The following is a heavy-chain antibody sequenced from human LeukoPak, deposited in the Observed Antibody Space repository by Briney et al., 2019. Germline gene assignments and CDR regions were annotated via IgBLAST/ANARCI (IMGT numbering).Heavy chain of an antibody. Sequence: GGSLRLSCAASGFTFSSYEMNWVRQAPGKGLEWVSYISSSGSTIYYADSVKGRFTISRDNAKNSLYLQMNSLRAEDTAVYYCAREGSSGWPLDYWGQGTLVTVSP. CDR3: AREGSSGWPLDY. J-gene: IGHJ4*02. CDR1: GFTFSSYE. CDR2: ISSSGSTI. V-gene: IGHV3-48*03. D-gene: IGHD6-19*01.